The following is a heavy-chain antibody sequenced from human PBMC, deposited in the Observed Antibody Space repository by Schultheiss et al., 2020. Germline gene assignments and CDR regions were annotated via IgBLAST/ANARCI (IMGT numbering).Heavy chain of an antibody. V-gene: IGHV3-21*04. J-gene: IGHJ3*02. Sequence: GGSLRLSCAASGFIFSQAWMSWVRQAPGKGLEWVSSISSSSSYIYYADSVKGRFTISRDNAKNSLYLQMNSLRAEDTALYYCATYVSGWYNAFDIWGRGTMVTVSS. CDR3: ATYVSGWYNAFDI. CDR1: GFIFSQAW. CDR2: ISSSSSYI. D-gene: IGHD6-19*01.